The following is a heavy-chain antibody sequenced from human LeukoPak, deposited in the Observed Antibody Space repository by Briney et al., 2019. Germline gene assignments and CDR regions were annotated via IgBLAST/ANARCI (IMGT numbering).Heavy chain of an antibody. Sequence: PGGSLRLSCAASGFTFDDYGMCWVRHAPGKGLEWVSGINWNGGSTGYADSVKGRFTISRDKAKNSLYLQMSSLRAEDTALYYCARGKLERGIFDYWGQGTLVTVSS. CDR3: ARGKLERGIFDY. CDR1: GFTFDDYG. D-gene: IGHD1-7*01. CDR2: INWNGGST. J-gene: IGHJ4*02. V-gene: IGHV3-20*04.